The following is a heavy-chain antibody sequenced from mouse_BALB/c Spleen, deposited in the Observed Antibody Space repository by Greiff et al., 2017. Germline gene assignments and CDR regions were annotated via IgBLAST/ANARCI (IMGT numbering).Heavy chain of an antibody. V-gene: IGHV1-69*02. Sequence: QVQLQQPGAELVRPGASVKLSCKASGYTFTSYWINWVKQRPGQGLEWIGNIYPSDSYTNYNQKFKDKATLTVDKSSSTAYMQLSSPTSEDSAVYYCTSYYGNFGAYWGQGTLVTVSA. J-gene: IGHJ3*01. CDR2: IYPSDSYT. CDR3: TSYYGNFGAY. D-gene: IGHD2-1*01. CDR1: GYTFTSYW.